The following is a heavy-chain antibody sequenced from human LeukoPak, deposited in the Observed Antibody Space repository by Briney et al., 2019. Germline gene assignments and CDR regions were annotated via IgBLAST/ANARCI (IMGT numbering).Heavy chain of an antibody. CDR1: GGSISTSKW. CDR3: ASGLGAARSYFDY. J-gene: IGHJ4*02. V-gene: IGHV4-4*02. CDR2: IYYSGST. D-gene: IGHD6-25*01. Sequence: SETLSLTCAVSGGSISTSKWWSWVRQPPGKGLEWIGEIYYSGSTNYNPSLNDRVTISVDTSKNQFSLKLNSVTAADTAVYYCASGLGAARSYFDYWGQGSLVTVSS.